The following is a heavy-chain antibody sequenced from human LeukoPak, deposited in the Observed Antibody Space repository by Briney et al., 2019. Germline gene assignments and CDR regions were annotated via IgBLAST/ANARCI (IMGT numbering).Heavy chain of an antibody. J-gene: IGHJ3*02. CDR2: IIPIFGTA. V-gene: IGHV1-69*06. CDR1: GGTFSSYA. CDR3: ARDIDYGDYSANHAFDI. Sequence: SVKVSCKASGGTFSSYAISWVRQAPGQGLEWMGGIIPIFGTANYAQKFQGRVTITADKSTSTAYMELSSLRSEDTAVYYCARDIDYGDYSANHAFDIWGQGTMVTVSS. D-gene: IGHD4-17*01.